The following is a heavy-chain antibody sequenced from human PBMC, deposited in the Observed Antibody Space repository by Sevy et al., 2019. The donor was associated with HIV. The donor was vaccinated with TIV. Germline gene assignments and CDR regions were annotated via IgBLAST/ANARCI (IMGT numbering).Heavy chain of an antibody. CDR3: TRTDRDEYYFDY. V-gene: IGHV3-49*04. J-gene: IGHJ4*02. CDR1: GFTFGDYA. CDR2: IRSKAYGGTT. D-gene: IGHD3-10*01. Sequence: GGSLRLSCTASGFTFGDYAMSWVRQAPGKGLESVGFIRSKAYGGTTEYAASVKGRFTISRDDSKSIAYLQMNRLKTEDTAVYYCTRTDRDEYYFDYWGQGTLVTVSS.